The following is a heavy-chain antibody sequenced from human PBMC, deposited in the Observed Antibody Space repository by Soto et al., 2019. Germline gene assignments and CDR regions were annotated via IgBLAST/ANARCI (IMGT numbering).Heavy chain of an antibody. CDR3: AKIGTYLRMDV. V-gene: IGHV3-48*01. Sequence: EVQLVESGGGLVQPGGSLRLSCADSGFTFSSYSMNWVRQAPGKGLEWVSYISSGSGTTYYADSVKGRFSISRDNANNSLYLQMNSLRVEDTAVYYCAKIGTYLRMDVWGQGTTVTVSS. D-gene: IGHD3-10*01. CDR2: ISSGSGTT. CDR1: GFTFSSYS. J-gene: IGHJ6*02.